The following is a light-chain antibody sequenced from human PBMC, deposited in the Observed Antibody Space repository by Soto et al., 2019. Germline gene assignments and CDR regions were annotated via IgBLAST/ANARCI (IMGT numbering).Light chain of an antibody. CDR3: QQYYSYSYT. CDR1: QGISSY. J-gene: IGKJ2*01. V-gene: IGKV1-8*01. CDR2: AAS. Sequence: ALRMTQSPSSFSASTGDRVTITCRASQGISSYLAWYQQKPGKAPKLLIYAASTLQSGVPSRFSGSGSGTDFTLTISCLQSEDFATNYCQQYYSYSYTFGQGTKLEIK.